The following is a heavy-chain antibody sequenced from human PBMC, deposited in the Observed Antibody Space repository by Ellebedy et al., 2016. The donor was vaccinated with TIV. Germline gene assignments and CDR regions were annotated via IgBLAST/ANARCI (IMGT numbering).Heavy chain of an antibody. CDR3: ARGRGGYSYGSFWVHFDY. V-gene: IGHV4-4*07. D-gene: IGHD5-18*01. Sequence: SETLSLXXTVSGGSISSYYWSWIRQPAGKGLEWIGRIYTSGSTNYNPSLKSRVTISVDTSKNQFSLKLSSVTAADTAVYYCARGRGGYSYGSFWVHFDYWGQGTLVTVSS. CDR1: GGSISSYY. J-gene: IGHJ4*02. CDR2: IYTSGST.